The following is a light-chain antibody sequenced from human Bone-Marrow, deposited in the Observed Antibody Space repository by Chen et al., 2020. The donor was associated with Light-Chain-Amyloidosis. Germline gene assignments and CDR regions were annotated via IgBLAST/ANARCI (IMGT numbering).Light chain of an antibody. V-gene: IGKV3-20*01. Sequence: VLTPSPGTLSLSPGEKATLSCRVSQSVSSTPLACYQQKPGQAPRLLIYCASTRATGIPDRFSGTGSATDFTLPISRVEPEDFAIYYCQHYGDSLFAFGPGTKVDIE. CDR3: QHYGDSLFA. CDR1: QSVSSTP. J-gene: IGKJ3*01. CDR2: CAS.